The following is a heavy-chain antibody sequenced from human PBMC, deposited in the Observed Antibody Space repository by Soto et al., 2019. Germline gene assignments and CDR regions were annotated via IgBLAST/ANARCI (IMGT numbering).Heavy chain of an antibody. V-gene: IGHV4-59*01. Sequence: QVQLQESGPGLVKPSETLSLTCSVSGDPISRFYWSWIRQPPGKGLEWIGYISNSGSTNYNPSLESRVTISVDTSKNHLCLKMTSVTAADTAVYYCARLTTAFDYWGQGILVTVSS. D-gene: IGHD1-1*01. CDR2: ISNSGST. CDR3: ARLTTAFDY. J-gene: IGHJ4*02. CDR1: GDPISRFY.